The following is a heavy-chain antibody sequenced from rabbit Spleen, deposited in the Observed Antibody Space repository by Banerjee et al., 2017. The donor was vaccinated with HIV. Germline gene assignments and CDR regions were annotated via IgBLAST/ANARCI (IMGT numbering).Heavy chain of an antibody. Sequence: QEQLVESGGGLVQPGGSLKLSCTASGFSFSNSYYMCWVRQAPGKGLEWIACINAVTGKAVYASWAKGRFTISKTSSTTVTLQMTSLTAADTATYFCARDTGTSFSTYGMDLWGQGTLVTVS. J-gene: IGHJ6*01. D-gene: IGHD8-1*01. CDR1: GFSFSNSYY. CDR2: INAVTGKA. V-gene: IGHV1S45*01. CDR3: ARDTGTSFSTYGMDL.